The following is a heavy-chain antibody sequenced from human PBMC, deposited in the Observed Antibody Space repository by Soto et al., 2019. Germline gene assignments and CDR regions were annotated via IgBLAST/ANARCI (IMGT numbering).Heavy chain of an antibody. D-gene: IGHD3-16*02. CDR1: GFTFSSYA. V-gene: IGHV3-23*01. CDR3: AKNPYALHLGELSSLFYFDY. CDR2: ISGSGGST. Sequence: GGSLRLSCAASGFTFSSYAMSWVRQAPGKGLEWVSAISGSGGSTYYADSVKGRFTISRDNSKNTLYLQMNSLRAEDTAVYYCAKNPYALHLGELSSLFYFDYWGQGTLVTVSS. J-gene: IGHJ4*02.